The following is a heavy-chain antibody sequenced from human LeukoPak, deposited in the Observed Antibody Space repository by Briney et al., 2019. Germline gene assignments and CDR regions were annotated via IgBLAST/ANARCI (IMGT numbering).Heavy chain of an antibody. V-gene: IGHV3-11*04. J-gene: IGHJ5*02. D-gene: IGHD6-13*01. CDR1: GFTFSDYY. CDR3: ERESESSWNWFDP. Sequence: GGSLRLSCAASGFTFSDYYMSWIRQAPGKGLEWVSYISSSGSTIYYADSVKGRFTISRDNAKNSLYLQMNSLRVEDTAVYYCERESESSWNWFDPWGQGTLVTVSS. CDR2: ISSSGSTI.